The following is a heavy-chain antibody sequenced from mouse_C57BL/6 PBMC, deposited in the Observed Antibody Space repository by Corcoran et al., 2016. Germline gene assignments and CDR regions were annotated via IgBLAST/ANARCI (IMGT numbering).Heavy chain of an antibody. CDR1: GYTFTTYG. J-gene: IGHJ1*03. CDR3: ARLWTYWYFDV. V-gene: IGHV9-3*01. D-gene: IGHD6-1*01. CDR2: INTYSGVP. Sequence: QIQLVQSGPELKKPGETVKISCKASGYTFTTYGMSWVKQAPGKGLKWMGWINTYSGVPTYADDFKGRFAFSLETSASTAYLQINNPKNEDTATYFCARLWTYWYFDVWGTGTTVTVSS.